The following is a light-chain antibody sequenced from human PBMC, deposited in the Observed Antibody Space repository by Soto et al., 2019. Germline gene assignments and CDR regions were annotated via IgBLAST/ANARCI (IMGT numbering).Light chain of an antibody. CDR3: QQYDNLPWT. CDR2: DAS. J-gene: IGKJ1*01. CDR1: QDISNY. V-gene: IGKV1-33*01. Sequence: DVRMTQSPSSLSASVGDRVTITCQASQDISNYLNWYQQKPGKAPKLLLSDASNLETGVPSRFSGSGSGTDFTFTISSLQPEDIATYYCQQYDNLPWTFGQGTKVDIK.